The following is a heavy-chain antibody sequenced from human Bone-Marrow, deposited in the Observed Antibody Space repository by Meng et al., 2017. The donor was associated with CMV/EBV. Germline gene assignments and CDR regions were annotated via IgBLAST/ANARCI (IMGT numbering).Heavy chain of an antibody. CDR3: ARGGKGLGISVAGLDY. V-gene: IGHV1-2*02. D-gene: IGHD6-19*01. CDR1: GYTFTGYY. Sequence: ASVKVSCKASGYTFTGYYMHWVRQAPGQGLEWMGWINPNSGGTNYAQKFQGRVTMTRDTSISKAYRELSRLRSDDTGVHYCARGGKGLGISVAGLDYWGQGKLVTVSS. CDR2: INPNSGGT. J-gene: IGHJ4*02.